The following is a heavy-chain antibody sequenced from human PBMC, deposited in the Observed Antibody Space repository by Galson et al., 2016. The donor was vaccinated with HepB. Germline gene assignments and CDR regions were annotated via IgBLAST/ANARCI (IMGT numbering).Heavy chain of an antibody. D-gene: IGHD3/OR15-3a*01. CDR1: GASVSTDTYS. V-gene: IGHV4-39*01. J-gene: IGHJ4*02. Sequence: CSVSGASVSTDTYSWTWIRQPPGKGLECIASLYYSGSTYYNPSLKSRVTVSVDTSKNQLSLRLRSVTAADTAVYYCARRTYNYDVYWGQGTLVTVSS. CDR3: ARRTYNYDVY. CDR2: LYYSGST.